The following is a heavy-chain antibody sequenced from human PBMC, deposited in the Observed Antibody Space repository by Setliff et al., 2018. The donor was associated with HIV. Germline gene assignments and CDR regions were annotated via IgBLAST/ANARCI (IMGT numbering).Heavy chain of an antibody. D-gene: IGHD3-16*01. Sequence: KPSETLSLTCTVSGGSISSSSYYWGWIRQPPGKGLEWIGSIYYRGSTYYNPSLTSRVTISVDTSKNQFSLKLSAVTAADTAVYYCARQGRPWDFDSWGQGTLVTVSS. J-gene: IGHJ4*02. CDR1: GGSISSSSYY. V-gene: IGHV4-39*01. CDR2: IYYRGST. CDR3: ARQGRPWDFDS.